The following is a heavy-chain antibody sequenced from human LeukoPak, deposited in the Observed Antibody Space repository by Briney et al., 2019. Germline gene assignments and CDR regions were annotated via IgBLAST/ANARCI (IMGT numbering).Heavy chain of an antibody. J-gene: IGHJ4*02. CDR2: INPNSGGT. Sequence: GASVKVSCKASGYTFTGYYMHWVRQAPGQGLEWMGWINPNSGGTNYAQKFQGRVTMTRDTSISTAYMELSRLRSDDTAVYYCARKWPYSSYVSTPYFDYWGQGTLVTVSS. CDR3: ARKWPYSSYVSTPYFDY. CDR1: GYTFTGYY. D-gene: IGHD5-12*01. V-gene: IGHV1-2*02.